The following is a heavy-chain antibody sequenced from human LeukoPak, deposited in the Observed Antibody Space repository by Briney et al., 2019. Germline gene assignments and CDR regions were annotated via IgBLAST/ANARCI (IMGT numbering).Heavy chain of an antibody. Sequence: SETLSLTCTVSGGSISSGRYFWGWLRQPAGKALEWIGRIYSSGSTNYNPSLKRRITIAVNTSNTQFSLKLSSVTAADTAVYYCARDNYGGNSDWYFDLWGRGTLVTVSS. V-gene: IGHV4-61*02. CDR2: IYSSGST. CDR3: ARDNYGGNSDWYFDL. CDR1: GGSISSGRYF. J-gene: IGHJ2*01. D-gene: IGHD4-23*01.